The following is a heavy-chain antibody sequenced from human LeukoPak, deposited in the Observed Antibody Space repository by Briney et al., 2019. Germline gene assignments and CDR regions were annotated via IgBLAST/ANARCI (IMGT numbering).Heavy chain of an antibody. Sequence: PGGSLRLSCAASGYTFSSYAMHWVRQAPGKGLEWVAFIRYDGSNKYCAYADSVKGRFTISRDNSKNTLYLQMNSLRAEDTAVYYCVYVGYCSSTSCQNYYMDVWGKGTTVTVSS. CDR3: VYVGYCSSTSCQNYYMDV. D-gene: IGHD2-2*01. CDR2: IRYDGSNK. J-gene: IGHJ6*03. CDR1: GYTFSSYA. V-gene: IGHV3-30*02.